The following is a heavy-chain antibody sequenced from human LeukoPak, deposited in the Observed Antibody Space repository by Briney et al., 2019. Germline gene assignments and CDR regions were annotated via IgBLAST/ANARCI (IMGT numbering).Heavy chain of an antibody. CDR1: GGTFSNYA. CDR2: IIPMFRTP. CDR3: ARVGEEDSSGSALGY. V-gene: IGHV1-69*05. J-gene: IGHJ4*02. Sequence: SVKVSCKASGGTFSNYAISWVRQAPGQGLEWMGRIIPMFRTPNYAQKFQGRVTITTDESTSTAYMELSSLRSEDTAVYYCARVGEEDSSGSALGYWGQGTLVTVSS. D-gene: IGHD3-22*01.